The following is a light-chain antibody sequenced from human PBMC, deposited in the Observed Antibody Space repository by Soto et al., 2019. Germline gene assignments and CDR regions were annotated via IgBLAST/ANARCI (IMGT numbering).Light chain of an antibody. CDR2: DAS. J-gene: IGKJ5*01. V-gene: IGKV3-11*01. CDR1: QSVSSY. Sequence: EIVLTQSPATLSLSPGERATLSCRASQSVSSYLAWYQQKPGQGPRLLIYDASYRATGIPARFSGSGSGTDFTLTISSLEPEDFAVYYCQQRSNWPPVFGQGTRLEFK. CDR3: QQRSNWPPV.